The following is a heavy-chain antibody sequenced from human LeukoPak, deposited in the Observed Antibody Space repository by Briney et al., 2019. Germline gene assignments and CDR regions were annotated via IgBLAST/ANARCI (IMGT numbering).Heavy chain of an antibody. CDR1: GGSISSSSYY. D-gene: IGHD6-19*01. Sequence: SDTLSLTCTVSGGSISSSSYYWGWIRQPPGKGLEWIGSIYYSGSTYYNPSLKSRVTISVDTSKNQFSLKLSSVTAADTAVYYCARHFAGYQWPYYFDYWGQGTLVTVSS. CDR2: IYYSGST. V-gene: IGHV4-39*01. CDR3: ARHFAGYQWPYYFDY. J-gene: IGHJ4*02.